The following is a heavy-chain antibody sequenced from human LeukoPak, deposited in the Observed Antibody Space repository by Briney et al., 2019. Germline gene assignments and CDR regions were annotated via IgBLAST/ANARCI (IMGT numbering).Heavy chain of an antibody. V-gene: IGHV3-74*01. J-gene: IGHJ4*02. CDR2: INSDGSAT. CDR3: VRGGQYYFSSYDH. Sequence: GGSLRLSCAASGFTFSSYAMSWVRQAPGKGLEWLSRINSDGSATDYADSVKGRFTISKDNAKDTLYLQMDGLSAGDTAVYYCVRGGQYYFSSYDHWGQGTLVTVSS. D-gene: IGHD3-10*01. CDR1: GFTFSSYA.